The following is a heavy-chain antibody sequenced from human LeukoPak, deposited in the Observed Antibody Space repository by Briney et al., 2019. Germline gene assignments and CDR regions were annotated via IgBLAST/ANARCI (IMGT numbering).Heavy chain of an antibody. CDR2: IDYSGTS. D-gene: IGHD3-10*01. V-gene: IGHV4-39*07. J-gene: IGHJ4*02. CDR1: GGSISNSNYY. CDR3: ARGREYYYGSGTPRKHKEHDY. Sequence: PSETLSLTCTVSGGSISNSNYYWGWIRQAPGKGLEWIGTIDYSGTSHYNPSLKSRVTISVDTSKNQFSLKLSSVTAADTAVYYCARGREYYYGSGTPRKHKEHDYWGQGTLVTVSS.